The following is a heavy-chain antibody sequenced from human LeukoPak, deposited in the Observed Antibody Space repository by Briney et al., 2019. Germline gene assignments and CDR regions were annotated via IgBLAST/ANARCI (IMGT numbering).Heavy chain of an antibody. CDR1: GGSFSGYY. J-gene: IGHJ4*02. D-gene: IGHD5-18*01. V-gene: IGHV4-34*01. CDR3: ARSGYSYADY. CDR2: INHSGST. Sequence: SETLSLTCAVYGGSFSGYYWSWIRQPPGKGLEWIGEINHSGSTNYNPSLKSRVTISVDTSKNQLSLKLSSVTAADTAVYYCARSGYSYADYWGQGTLVTVSS.